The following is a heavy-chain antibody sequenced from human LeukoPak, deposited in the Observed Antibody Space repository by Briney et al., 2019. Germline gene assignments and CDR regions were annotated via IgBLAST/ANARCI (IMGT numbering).Heavy chain of an antibody. D-gene: IGHD2-21*02. CDR1: GGSLSSSSYY. CDR3: ARRLRRGGEFDY. J-gene: IGHJ4*02. CDR2: IFYSGST. V-gene: IGHV4-39*01. Sequence: SETLSLTCTVSGGSLSSSSYYWGWIRQPPGKGLEWIGSIFYSGSTYCNPSLKSRVTIFVDTAKNQFSLELRSLTAADTVVFYCARRLRRGGEFDYWGQGTLVTVSS.